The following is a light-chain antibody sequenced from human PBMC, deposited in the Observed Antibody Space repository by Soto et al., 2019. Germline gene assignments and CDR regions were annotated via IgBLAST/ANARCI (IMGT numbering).Light chain of an antibody. Sequence: DIQMTQSPSTLSASVGDRVTITCRASQIFSSWLAWYQQKPGKAPKLLIYKASTLASGVPSRFSGSGSGTEFTLTISSLQPDDFATYYCQQYNSYSALTFGGGTKVEIK. CDR1: QIFSSW. J-gene: IGKJ4*01. CDR3: QQYNSYSALT. V-gene: IGKV1-5*03. CDR2: KAS.